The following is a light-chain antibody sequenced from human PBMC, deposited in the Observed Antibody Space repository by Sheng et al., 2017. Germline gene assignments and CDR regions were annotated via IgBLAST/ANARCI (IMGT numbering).Light chain of an antibody. CDR2: DTS. CDR3: QQRSNWPRGT. V-gene: IGKV3-11*01. CDR1: QSVSKY. J-gene: IGKJ3*01. Sequence: EIVLTQSPATLSLSPGERATLSCRASQSVSKYLAWYQKKPGQAPRLLIYDTSSRASGTPARFSGSGSGTDFTLTISSLEPEDFAVYYCQQRSNWPRGTFGPGTKVDIK.